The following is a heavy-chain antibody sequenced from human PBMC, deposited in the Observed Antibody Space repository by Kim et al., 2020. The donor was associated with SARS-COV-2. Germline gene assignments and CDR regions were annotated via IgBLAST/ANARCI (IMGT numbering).Heavy chain of an antibody. J-gene: IGHJ4*02. V-gene: IGHV1-18*01. D-gene: IGHD3-22*01. CDR3: ARDRSITMIVERFDY. Sequence: QKLQGRVTMTTDTSTSTAYMELRSLRSDDTAVYYCARDRSITMIVERFDYWGQGTLVTVSS.